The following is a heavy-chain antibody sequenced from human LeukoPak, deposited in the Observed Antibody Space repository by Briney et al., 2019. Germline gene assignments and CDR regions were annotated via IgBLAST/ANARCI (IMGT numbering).Heavy chain of an antibody. CDR1: GGSISSGGYY. Sequence: SQTLSLTCTVSGGSISSGGYYWSWIRQPPGKGLEWIGNIYHSGSTYYNPSLESRVTISVDRSKNQFSLKLSSVTAADTAVYCCARLDIAAADMGPVDYWGQGTLVTVSS. CDR3: ARLDIAAADMGPVDY. V-gene: IGHV4-30-2*01. D-gene: IGHD6-13*01. CDR2: IYHSGST. J-gene: IGHJ4*02.